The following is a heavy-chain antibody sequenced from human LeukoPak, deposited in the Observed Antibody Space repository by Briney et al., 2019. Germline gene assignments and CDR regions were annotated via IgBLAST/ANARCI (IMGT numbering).Heavy chain of an antibody. CDR3: ARAPYSSGGSCRYFDY. CDR1: GGTFSSYA. D-gene: IGHD2-15*01. CDR2: IIPIFGTA. V-gene: IGHV1-69*01. Sequence: SVTVSCKASGGTFSSYAISWVRQAPGQGLEWMGGIIPIFGTANYAQKFQGRVTITADESTSTAYMELSSLRSEDTAVYYCARAPYSSGGSCRYFDYWGQGTLVTVSS. J-gene: IGHJ4*02.